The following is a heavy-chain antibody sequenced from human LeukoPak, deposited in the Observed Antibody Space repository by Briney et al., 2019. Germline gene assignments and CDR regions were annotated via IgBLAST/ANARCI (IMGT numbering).Heavy chain of an antibody. D-gene: IGHD3-3*01. CDR3: ARDNYDFWSFNWFDP. Sequence: GGSLRLSCAASGFTFSSYGMHWVRQAPGKGLEWVAVIWYDGSNKYYADSVKGRFTISRDNSKSTLYLQMNSLRAEDTAVYYCARDNYDFWSFNWFDPWGQGTLVTVSS. CDR1: GFTFSSYG. V-gene: IGHV3-33*01. CDR2: IWYDGSNK. J-gene: IGHJ5*02.